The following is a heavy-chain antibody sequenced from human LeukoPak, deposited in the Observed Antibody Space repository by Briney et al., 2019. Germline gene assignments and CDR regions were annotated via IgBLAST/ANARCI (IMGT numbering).Heavy chain of an antibody. CDR2: IYYSGSP. Sequence: SETLSLTCTVSGGSLSNNNYYWAWIRQPPGKGLECIGSIYYSGSPYYNPSLKSRVTISVDTSKNQFSLRLSSVTAADTAVYYCARREYYDSSGYYQYYFDYWGQGTLVTVSS. CDR3: ARREYYDSSGYYQYYFDY. CDR1: GGSLSNNNYY. D-gene: IGHD3-22*01. V-gene: IGHV4-39*01. J-gene: IGHJ4*02.